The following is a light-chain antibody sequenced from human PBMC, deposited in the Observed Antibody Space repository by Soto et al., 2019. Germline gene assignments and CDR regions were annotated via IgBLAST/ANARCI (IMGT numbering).Light chain of an antibody. CDR1: SSDIGAYNY. Sequence: QSVLTQPASVSGSPRQSITISCTGSSSDIGAYNYVSWFQQYPGKAPKLIISEVSNRPSGVSNRFSGSKSGTAASLTISGLQTEDEADYFCFSFTTDWTHVFGTGTKV. J-gene: IGLJ1*01. CDR2: EVS. CDR3: FSFTTDWTHV. V-gene: IGLV2-14*01.